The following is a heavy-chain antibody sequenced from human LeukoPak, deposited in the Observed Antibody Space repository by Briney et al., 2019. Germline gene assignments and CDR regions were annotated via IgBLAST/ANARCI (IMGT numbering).Heavy chain of an antibody. CDR3: ARGSDTAMDPDWYFDL. V-gene: IGHV1-69*04. Sequence: GSSVKVSCKASGGTFSSYAISWVRQAPGQGLEWMGRIIPIFGIANYAQKFQGRVTITADKSTSTAYMELSSPRSEDTAVYYCARGSDTAMDPDWYFDLWGRGTLVTVSS. J-gene: IGHJ2*01. D-gene: IGHD5-18*01. CDR2: IIPIFGIA. CDR1: GGTFSSYA.